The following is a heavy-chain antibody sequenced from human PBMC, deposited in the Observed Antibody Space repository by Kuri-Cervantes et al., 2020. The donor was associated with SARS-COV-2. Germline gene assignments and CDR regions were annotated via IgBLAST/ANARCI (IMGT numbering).Heavy chain of an antibody. V-gene: IGHV3-23*01. D-gene: IGHD3-22*01. CDR2: ISGSGGST. Sequence: GESLKISCAASGFTFSSYAMSWVRQAPGKGLEWVSTISGSGGSTYYADSVKGRFTISRDNAKNSLYLQMNSLRAEGTAIYYCAKRSGYYYDSSGYYLDYWGQGTLVTVSS. CDR3: AKRSGYYYDSSGYYLDY. CDR1: GFTFSSYA. J-gene: IGHJ4*02.